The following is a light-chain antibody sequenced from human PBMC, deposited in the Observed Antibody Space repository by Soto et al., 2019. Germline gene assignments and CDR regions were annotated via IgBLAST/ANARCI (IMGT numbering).Light chain of an antibody. Sequence: QSALTQPASVSGSPGQSITISCTGTSSDVGGYNYVSWYQQHPGKAPKLMIYEVSNRPSGVSNRFSGSKSGNTASLTISGRQAEDEADYSCSSYTSSSTPYVVFGGGTQLTVL. J-gene: IGLJ2*01. CDR1: SSDVGGYNY. CDR3: SSYTSSSTPYVV. V-gene: IGLV2-14*01. CDR2: EVS.